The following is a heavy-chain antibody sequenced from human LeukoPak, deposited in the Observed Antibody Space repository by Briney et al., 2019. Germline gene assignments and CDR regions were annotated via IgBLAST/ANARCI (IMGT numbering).Heavy chain of an antibody. Sequence: PSETLSLTCTVSGGSISSYYWSWIRQPPGKGLEWIGYIYYSGSTNYNPSLKSRVTISVDTSKNQFSLKLSSVTAADTAVYYCARTPHRGGFDSWGQGTLVTVSS. CDR2: IYYSGST. CDR1: GGSISSYY. CDR3: ARTPHRGGFDS. J-gene: IGHJ4*02. V-gene: IGHV4-59*01. D-gene: IGHD3-16*01.